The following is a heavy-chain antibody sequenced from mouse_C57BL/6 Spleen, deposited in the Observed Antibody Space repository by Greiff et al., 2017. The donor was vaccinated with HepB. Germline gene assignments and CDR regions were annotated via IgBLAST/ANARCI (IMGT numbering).Heavy chain of an antibody. D-gene: IGHD2-3*01. Sequence: VQLQQSGAELVRPGASVTLSCKASGYTFTDYEMHWVKQTPVHGLEWIGAIDPETGGTAYNQKFKGKAILTADKSSSTAYMELRSLTSEDSAVYYCTRDGYYTYFDVWGTGTTVTVSS. CDR3: TRDGYYTYFDV. J-gene: IGHJ1*03. CDR2: IDPETGGT. V-gene: IGHV1-15*01. CDR1: GYTFTDYE.